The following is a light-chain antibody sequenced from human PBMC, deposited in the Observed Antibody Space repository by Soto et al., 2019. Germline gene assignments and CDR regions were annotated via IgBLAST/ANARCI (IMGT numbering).Light chain of an antibody. CDR2: AAS. V-gene: IGKV1-27*01. Sequence: DIQMTQSPSSLSASVGDRATIACRASQDINNYVVWYQQSPGKVPKLLIYAASTLHSGVPSRFSGSGSGTDFTLTISSLQPEDVATYYCQKYNSAPLTFGGGTKVDIK. CDR3: QKYNSAPLT. J-gene: IGKJ4*01. CDR1: QDINNY.